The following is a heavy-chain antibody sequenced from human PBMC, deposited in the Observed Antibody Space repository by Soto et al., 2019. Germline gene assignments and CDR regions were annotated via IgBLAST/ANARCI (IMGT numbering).Heavy chain of an antibody. Sequence: EVQLVESGGGLVQPGGSLKLSCAASGFTFSGSAMHWVRQASGKGLEWVGRIRSKANSYATAYAASVKGRFTISRDDSKNTAYMQMNSLKTEDTAVYYCTRAIAARPYYYMDVWGKGTTVTVSS. CDR3: TRAIAARPYYYMDV. J-gene: IGHJ6*03. D-gene: IGHD6-6*01. CDR1: GFTFSGSA. V-gene: IGHV3-73*01. CDR2: IRSKANSYAT.